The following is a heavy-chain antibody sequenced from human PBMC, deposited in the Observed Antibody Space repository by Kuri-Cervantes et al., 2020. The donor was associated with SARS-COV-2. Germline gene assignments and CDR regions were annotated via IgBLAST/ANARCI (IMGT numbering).Heavy chain of an antibody. Sequence: GSLRLSCTVSGGSISTYYWTWIRQPPGKGLEWIGRIYTSGSTNYNPSLKSRVTISVDTSKNQFSLKLSSVTAADTAVYYCARQSEGSGSYYWGQGTLVTVSS. J-gene: IGHJ4*02. CDR3: ARQSEGSGSYY. CDR2: IYTSGST. D-gene: IGHD1-26*01. CDR1: GGSISTYY. V-gene: IGHV4-4*08.